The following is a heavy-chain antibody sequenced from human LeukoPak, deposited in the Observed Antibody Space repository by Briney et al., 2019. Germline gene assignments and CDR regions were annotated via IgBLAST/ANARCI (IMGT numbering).Heavy chain of an antibody. J-gene: IGHJ4*02. CDR3: ARAWRGSYVFDY. V-gene: IGHV3-21*01. Sequence: PGGSLRLSCAASGFTFSGYSMKWVRQAPGKGLEWVSCISSSSSYIYYADSVKGRFTISRDNPQNSLYLQMSSLRAEDTAVYYCARAWRGSYVFDYWGQGTLVTVSS. CDR1: GFTFSGYS. CDR2: ISSSSSYI. D-gene: IGHD3-3*01.